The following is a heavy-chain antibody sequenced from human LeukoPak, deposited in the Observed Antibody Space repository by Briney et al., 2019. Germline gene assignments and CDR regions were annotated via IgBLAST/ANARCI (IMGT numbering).Heavy chain of an antibody. D-gene: IGHD2-21*01. CDR2: ISWNSGSI. J-gene: IGHJ4*02. V-gene: IGHV3-9*01. Sequence: PGRSLRLSCAASGFTFDDYAMHWVRQAPGKGLEWVSGISWNSGSIGYADSVKGRFTISRDNSKNTLYLQMNSLRAEDTAVYYCARLLAYWGQGTLVTVSS. CDR3: ARLLAY. CDR1: GFTFDDYA.